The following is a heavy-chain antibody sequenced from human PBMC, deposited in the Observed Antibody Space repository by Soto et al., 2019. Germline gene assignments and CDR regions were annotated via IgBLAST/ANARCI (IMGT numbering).Heavy chain of an antibody. V-gene: IGHV4-39*01. Sequence: SETLSLTCTVSGGSISSSSYYWGWIRQPPGKGLEWIGSIYYSGSTYYNPSLKSRVTISVDTSKNQFSLKLSSVIAADTAVYYCARLSDMTTIDYRGQGTLVTVSS. CDR3: ARLSDMTTIDY. CDR1: GGSISSSSYY. CDR2: IYYSGST. J-gene: IGHJ4*02. D-gene: IGHD4-17*01.